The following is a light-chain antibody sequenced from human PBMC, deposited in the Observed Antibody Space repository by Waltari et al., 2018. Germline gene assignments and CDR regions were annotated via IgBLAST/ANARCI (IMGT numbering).Light chain of an antibody. J-gene: IGKJ1*01. CDR2: DAS. CDR1: QSVSSH. CDR3: QQRSNWWT. Sequence: EIVLTQSPATLSLSPGERATLSCSASQSVSSHLAWYQQKPGQAPRLLIYDASNRATGIPARFSGSGSGTDFTLTISSLEPEDFAVYYCQQRSNWWTFGQGTKVEIK. V-gene: IGKV3-11*01.